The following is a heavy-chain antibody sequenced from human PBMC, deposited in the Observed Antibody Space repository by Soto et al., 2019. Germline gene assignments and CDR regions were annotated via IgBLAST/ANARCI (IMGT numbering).Heavy chain of an antibody. CDR2: LSGSGGST. CDR1: GFSFIKYA. D-gene: IGHD3-10*01. J-gene: IGHJ4*02. CDR3: ARGFSAGKGSPPDY. V-gene: IGHV3-23*01. Sequence: PGGSLRLSCAASGFSFIKYAMSWVRQPPGKGLEWVSGLSGSGGSTSSADSVKGRFAISRDNSRNTLYLQMNSLRDGDTAIYYCARGFSAGKGSPPDYWGQGTLVTVSS.